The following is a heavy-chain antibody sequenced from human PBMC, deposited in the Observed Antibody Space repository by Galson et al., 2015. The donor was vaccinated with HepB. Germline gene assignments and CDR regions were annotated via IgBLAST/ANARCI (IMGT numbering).Heavy chain of an antibody. CDR2: INPSGGST. CDR3: ARDGHDPGYIVVVVAATPGYFDY. J-gene: IGHJ4*02. CDR1: GYTFTSYY. D-gene: IGHD2-15*01. V-gene: IGHV1-46*01. Sequence: SVKVSCKASGYTFTSYYMHWVRQAPGQGLEWMGIINPSGGSTSYAQKFQGRVTMTRDTSTSTVYMELSSLRSEDTAVYYCARDGHDPGYIVVVVAATPGYFDYWGQGTLVTVSS.